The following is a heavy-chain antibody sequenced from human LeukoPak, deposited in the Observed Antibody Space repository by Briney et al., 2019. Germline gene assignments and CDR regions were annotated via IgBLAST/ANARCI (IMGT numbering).Heavy chain of an antibody. J-gene: IGHJ3*02. D-gene: IGHD3-3*01. CDR3: ARGTLSGSAFDI. CDR2: ISSSGSTI. V-gene: IGHV3-48*04. Sequence: PGGSLRLSCAASGFTFSSYSMNWVRQAPGKGLEWVSYISSSGSTIYYADSVKGRFTISRDNAKNSLYLQMNSLRAEDTAVYYCARGTLSGSAFDIWGQGTMVTVSS. CDR1: GFTFSSYS.